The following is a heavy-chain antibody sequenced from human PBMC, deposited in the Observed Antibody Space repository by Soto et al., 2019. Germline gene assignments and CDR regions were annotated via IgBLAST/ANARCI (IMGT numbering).Heavy chain of an antibody. CDR2: IWYDGSNK. CDR1: GFTFSSYG. CDR3: ARPNVLYGDYGFSHFDY. Sequence: GGSLRLSCAASGFTFSSYGMHWVRQAPGKGLEWVAVIWYDGSNKYYADSVKSRFTISRDNSKNTLYLQMNSLRAEDTAVYYCARPNVLYGDYGFSHFDYWGQGTLVTVSS. J-gene: IGHJ4*02. D-gene: IGHD4-17*01. V-gene: IGHV3-33*01.